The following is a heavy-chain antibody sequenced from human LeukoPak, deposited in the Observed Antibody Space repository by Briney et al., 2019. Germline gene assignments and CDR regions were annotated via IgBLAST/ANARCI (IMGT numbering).Heavy chain of an antibody. CDR3: ARALRGYDIWTFYYSNYYMDV. CDR2: INANRGGR. D-gene: IGHD3-9*01. V-gene: IGHV1-2*02. Sequence: ASVTVSCKASGYTFTRYYMHLVRQAPGPGREGRGGINANRGGRNYAQQFQGRFTMNRDTSISTAYMELSRLRSDDTAVYYCARALRGYDIWTFYYSNYYMDVWGKGTTVIISS. J-gene: IGHJ6*03. CDR1: GYTFTRYY.